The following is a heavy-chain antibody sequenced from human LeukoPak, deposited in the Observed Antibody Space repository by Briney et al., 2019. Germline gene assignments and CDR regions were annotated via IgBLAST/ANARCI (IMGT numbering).Heavy chain of an antibody. Sequence: SETLSLTRNVSGGSINGYYWTWIRPPPHKGLEWIGYMFYNGNTNYNPSLKSRATISVDTSQNQISLRLASVTAADTGTYHCARLTREDGVDVWGQGTTVTVSS. J-gene: IGHJ6*02. CDR3: ARLTREDGVDV. CDR1: GGSINGYY. CDR2: MFYNGNT. V-gene: IGHV4-59*08.